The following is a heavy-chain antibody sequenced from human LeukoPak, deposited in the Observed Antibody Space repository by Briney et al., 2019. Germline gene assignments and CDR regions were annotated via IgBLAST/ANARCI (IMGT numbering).Heavy chain of an antibody. V-gene: IGHV1-2*02. CDR1: GYTFTGYY. CDR2: INPNSGGT. Sequence: GASVKVSCKASGYTFTGYYMHWVRQAPGQGLEWMGWINPNSGGTNYAQKFQGRVTMTRDTSISTAYMELSSLRSEDTAVYYCARDGYSSSWQLNWFDPWGQGTLVTVSS. J-gene: IGHJ5*02. D-gene: IGHD6-13*01. CDR3: ARDGYSSSWQLNWFDP.